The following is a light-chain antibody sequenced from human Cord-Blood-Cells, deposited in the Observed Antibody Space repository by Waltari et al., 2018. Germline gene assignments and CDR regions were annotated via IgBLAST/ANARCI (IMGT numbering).Light chain of an antibody. V-gene: IGLV2-14*01. J-gene: IGLJ2*01. CDR2: DVS. CDR1: ISDVGGYNY. Sequence: QSALTQPASVSGSPGQAITISRPGTISDVGGYNYVSWYQQHPGKDPKLMIYDVSKRPSGVSNRFSGSKSGNTASLTISGLQAEDEADYYCSSYTSSSTLVFGGGTKLTVL. CDR3: SSYTSSSTLV.